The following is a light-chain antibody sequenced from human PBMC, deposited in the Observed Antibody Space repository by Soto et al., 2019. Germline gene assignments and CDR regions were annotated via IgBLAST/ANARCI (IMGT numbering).Light chain of an antibody. CDR2: GAS. V-gene: IGKV3-20*01. J-gene: IGKJ4*01. Sequence: EIVLTQSPGTLSLSPGERATLSCRASQSVSSSYLAWYQQKPGHAPRLLIYGASSRATGLPDRFSGSGSGTDFTLTISRLEPEDFAVYYCQQYGRSPTFGGGTKVEIK. CDR1: QSVSSSY. CDR3: QQYGRSPT.